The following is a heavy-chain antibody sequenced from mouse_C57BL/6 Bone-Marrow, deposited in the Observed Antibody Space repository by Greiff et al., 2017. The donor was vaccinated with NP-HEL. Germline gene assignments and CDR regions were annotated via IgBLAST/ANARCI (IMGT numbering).Heavy chain of an antibody. CDR3: AKDYYGSSWWYFDV. CDR1: GFTFSDYG. CDR2: ISSDSSTI. D-gene: IGHD1-1*01. Sequence: EVKLMESGGGLVKPGGSLKLSCAASGFTFSDYGMHWVRQAPEKGLEWVAYISSDSSTIYYADTVKGRFTISRDNAKNTLFLQMTSLRSEDTAMYYCAKDYYGSSWWYFDVWGTGTTVTVSS. J-gene: IGHJ1*03. V-gene: IGHV5-17*01.